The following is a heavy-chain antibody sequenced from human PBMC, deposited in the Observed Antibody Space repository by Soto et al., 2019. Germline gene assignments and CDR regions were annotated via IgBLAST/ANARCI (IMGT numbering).Heavy chain of an antibody. CDR3: ARTDRDFYGLDV. V-gene: IGHV3-13*05. J-gene: IGHJ6*02. CDR2: ISAAGDP. Sequence: EVQLVESGGGLVQPGGSLRLSCEASGFTFRNYAMHWVRQGTGKGLEWVSGISAAGDPDYADSVEDRFTISRENAHTSFFLQMNSLRVVDTAVYYCARTDRDFYGLDVWGQGTTVIVSS. CDR1: GFTFRNYA.